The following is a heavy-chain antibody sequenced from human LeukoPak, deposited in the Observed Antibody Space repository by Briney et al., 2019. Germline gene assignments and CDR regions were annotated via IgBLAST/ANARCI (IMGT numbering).Heavy chain of an antibody. CDR3: ARPKYYDYVWGSYRLGYFDY. D-gene: IGHD3-16*02. CDR1: GFTFSSYS. J-gene: IGHJ4*02. V-gene: IGHV3-21*01. CDR2: ISSSSSYI. Sequence: RLGGSLRLSCAASGFTFSSYSMNWVRQAPGKGLEWVSSISSSSSYIYYADSVKGRFTISRDNAKNSLYLQMNSLRAEDTAVYYCARPKYYDYVWGSYRLGYFDYWGQGTLVTVSS.